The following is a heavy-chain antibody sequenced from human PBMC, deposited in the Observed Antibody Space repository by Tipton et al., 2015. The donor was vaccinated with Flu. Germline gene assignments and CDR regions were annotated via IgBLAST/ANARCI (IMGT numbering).Heavy chain of an antibody. CDR2: IDHSGTT. D-gene: IGHD5-24*01. V-gene: IGHV4-34*01. J-gene: IGHJ4*02. CDR3: ARGDGYNFDY. CDR1: GGSFSDYY. Sequence: TLSLTCVVHGGSFSDYYWSWIRRSPGKGLEWIGEIDHSGTTNYSPSLKSRVTISRDTSKIQFSLNMGSVTAADTAVYYCARGDGYNFDYWGQGTLVTVSS.